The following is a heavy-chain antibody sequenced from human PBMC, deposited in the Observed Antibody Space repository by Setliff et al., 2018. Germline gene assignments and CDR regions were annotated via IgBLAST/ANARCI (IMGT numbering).Heavy chain of an antibody. CDR1: GDSIRSGDYF. D-gene: IGHD1-26*01. Sequence: SETLSLTCTVSGDSIRSGDYFWSWIRQPPGKGLEWIAYIYHSGSAYYNPSLKSRVTMSVDTSKNQFSLHLTSVTAADTAVYYCAREVGTSTSSDAFDVWGQGMMVTVSS. CDR2: IYHSGSA. CDR3: AREVGTSTSSDAFDV. J-gene: IGHJ3*01. V-gene: IGHV4-30-4*08.